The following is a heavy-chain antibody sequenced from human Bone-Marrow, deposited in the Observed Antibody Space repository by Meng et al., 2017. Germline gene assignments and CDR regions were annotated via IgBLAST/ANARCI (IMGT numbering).Heavy chain of an antibody. CDR2: INPNSGGT. CDR3: ARDRSYYYDSSGYLM. J-gene: IGHJ4*02. Sequence: ASVKVSCKASGYTFTGYYMHWVRQAPGQGLEWMGRINPNSGGTNYAQKFQGRVTMTRDTSTSTAYMELSRLRSDDTAVYYCARDRSYYYDSSGYLMWGQGTLVTVSS. CDR1: GYTFTGYY. V-gene: IGHV1-2*06. D-gene: IGHD3-22*01.